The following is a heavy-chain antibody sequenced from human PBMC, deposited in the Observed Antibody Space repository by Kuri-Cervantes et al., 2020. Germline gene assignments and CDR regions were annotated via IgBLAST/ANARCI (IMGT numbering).Heavy chain of an antibody. CDR1: GGTFSSYA. CDR2: IIPIFGTA. D-gene: IGHD6-19*01. J-gene: IGHJ4*02. Sequence: SVKVSCKASGGTFSSYAISWVRQAPGQGLEWMGGIIPIFGTANYAQKFQGRVTITTDESTSTAYMELSSLRSEDTAVYYCARSGGVSGPFDYWGQGTLVTVSS. CDR3: ARSGGVSGPFDY. V-gene: IGHV1-69*05.